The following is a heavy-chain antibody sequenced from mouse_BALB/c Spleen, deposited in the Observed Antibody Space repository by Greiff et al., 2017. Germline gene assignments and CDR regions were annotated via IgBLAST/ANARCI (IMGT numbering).Heavy chain of an antibody. CDR3: TRKRGFDFDD. J-gene: IGHJ2*01. CDR1: GYTFTDYE. Sequence: QVQLKESGAELVRPGASVTLSCKASGYTFTDYEMHWVKQTPVHGLEWIGAIDPETGGTAYNQKFKGKATLTADTSSSTAYMELRSLTSEDSAVYYCTRKRGFDFDDWGQGTTLTVSS. V-gene: IGHV1-15*01. CDR2: IDPETGGT.